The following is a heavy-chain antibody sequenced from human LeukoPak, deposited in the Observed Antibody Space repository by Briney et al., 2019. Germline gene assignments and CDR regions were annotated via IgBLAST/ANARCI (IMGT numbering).Heavy chain of an antibody. CDR2: IRYDGSNK. D-gene: IGHD6-13*01. Sequence: QAGGSLRLSCAASGFTFSSYGMHWVRQAPGKGLEWVAFIRYDGSNKYYADSVKGRFTISRDNSKNTLYLQMNSLRAEDTAVYYCAKSRVIAAAGTRWFDPWGQGTLVTVSS. CDR1: GFTFSSYG. J-gene: IGHJ5*02. V-gene: IGHV3-30*02. CDR3: AKSRVIAAAGTRWFDP.